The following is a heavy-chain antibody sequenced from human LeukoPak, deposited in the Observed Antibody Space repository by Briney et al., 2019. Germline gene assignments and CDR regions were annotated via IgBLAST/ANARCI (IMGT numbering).Heavy chain of an antibody. D-gene: IGHD1-26*01. CDR1: GGTFSSYA. V-gene: IGHV1-69*04. CDR2: IIPILGIA. Sequence: ASVKVSCKASGGTFSSYAISWVRQAPGQGLEWMGRIIPILGIANYAQKFQGRVTITADKSTSTAYMELSSLRSEDTAVYYCARDRIYSGSHHYYYYGMEVWGQGTTVSVSS. J-gene: IGHJ6*02. CDR3: ARDRIYSGSHHYYYYGMEV.